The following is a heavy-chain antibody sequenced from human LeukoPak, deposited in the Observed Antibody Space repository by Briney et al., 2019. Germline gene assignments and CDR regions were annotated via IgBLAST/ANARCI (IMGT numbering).Heavy chain of an antibody. D-gene: IGHD6-6*01. V-gene: IGHV3-21*06. Sequence: GGSLRLSCAASGFTFSSYTMNWVRQAPGKGLEWVSSISSSSSYIYYADSVKGRFTISRDNAKNSLYLQMNSLRAEDTAVYYCARTSSSYGMDVWGQGTTVTVSS. CDR1: GFTFSSYT. CDR3: ARTSSSYGMDV. J-gene: IGHJ6*02. CDR2: ISSSSSYI.